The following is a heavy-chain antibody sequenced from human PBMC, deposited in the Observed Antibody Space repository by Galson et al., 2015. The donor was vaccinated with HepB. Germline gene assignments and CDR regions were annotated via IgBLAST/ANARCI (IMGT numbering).Heavy chain of an antibody. V-gene: IGHV3-23*01. CDR3: AKTSYCDGGPCFPGYFDA. Sequence: SLRLSCAAPGITFSTYVMSWVRQAPGKGLEWVSSIVGSGESTFYADSVKRRFTISRDNSRNTLYLQMNRLRADDTAIYYCAKTSYCDGGPCFPGYFDAWGQGTLVAVSS. J-gene: IGHJ4*02. CDR2: IVGSGEST. D-gene: IGHD2-21*01. CDR1: GITFSTYV.